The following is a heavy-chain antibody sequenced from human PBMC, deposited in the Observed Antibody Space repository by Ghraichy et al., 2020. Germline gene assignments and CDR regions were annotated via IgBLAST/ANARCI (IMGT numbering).Heavy chain of an antibody. CDR3: ARLRTSNYYDTSGYYYPDY. J-gene: IGHJ4*02. Sequence: SETLSLTCSVSGDSISGNYWSWIRQAPGKGMEWIAYIYYKGTTTYNTSLESRATISADSSRSQISLKLTSVTAADTAVYYCARLRTSNYYDTSGYYYPDYWGQGTLVTVSS. V-gene: IGHV4-59*08. D-gene: IGHD3-22*01. CDR1: GDSISGNY. CDR2: IYYKGTT.